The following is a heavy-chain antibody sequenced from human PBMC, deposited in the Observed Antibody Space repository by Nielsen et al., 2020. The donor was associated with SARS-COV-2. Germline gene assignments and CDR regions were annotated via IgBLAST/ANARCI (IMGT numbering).Heavy chain of an antibody. CDR3: AKDRAGATYARFDF. J-gene: IGHJ4*02. CDR1: GLTFSTYA. V-gene: IGHV3-23*01. Sequence: GESLKISCAASGLTFSTYAMSWVRQVPGKGLEWVSAISGSGGTTSYADSVKGRFTISRDNSKNTLYLQMNSLRAEDTAVYYCAKDRAGATYARFDFWGQGTLVTVSS. CDR2: ISGSGGTT. D-gene: IGHD4/OR15-4a*01.